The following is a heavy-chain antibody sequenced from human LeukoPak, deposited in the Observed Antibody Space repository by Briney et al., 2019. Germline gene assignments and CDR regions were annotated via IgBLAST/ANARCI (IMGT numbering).Heavy chain of an antibody. D-gene: IGHD6-13*01. Sequence: PSXXLSLTRTVSGASINSYYWSWVRQPPGKGLEWIGCIYDSGSTDYNPSLKSRVTISVDTSKNQFSLKLTSVTAADTAMYYCARTSSSWLWGQGTLVTVSS. CDR3: ARTSSSWL. V-gene: IGHV4-59*01. J-gene: IGHJ4*02. CDR2: IYDSGST. CDR1: GASINSYY.